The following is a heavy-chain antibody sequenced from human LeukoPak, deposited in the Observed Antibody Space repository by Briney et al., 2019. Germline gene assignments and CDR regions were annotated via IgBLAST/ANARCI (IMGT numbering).Heavy chain of an antibody. V-gene: IGHV1-69*04. CDR3: AKDLRLLWFGSDAFDI. Sequence: SVKVSCKASGGTFSSYAISWVRQAPGQGLEWMGRIIPILGIANYAQKFQGRVTITADKSTSTAYMELSSLRSEDTAVYYCAKDLRLLWFGSDAFDIWGQGAMVTVSS. J-gene: IGHJ3*02. CDR1: GGTFSSYA. CDR2: IIPILGIA. D-gene: IGHD3-10*01.